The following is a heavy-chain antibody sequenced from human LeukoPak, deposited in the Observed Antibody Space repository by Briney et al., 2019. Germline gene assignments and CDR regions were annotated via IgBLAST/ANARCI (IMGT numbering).Heavy chain of an antibody. CDR1: GFTFSSYG. D-gene: IGHD3-16*01. Sequence: PGGSLRLSCAASGFTFSSYGMYWVRQAPGKGLEWVSSISRSGESTFYADSVRGRFTISRDNSKNTVSLQMESLRAEDTALYYCAKDYAVGSIDYWGQGTLVTVSS. J-gene: IGHJ4*02. V-gene: IGHV3-23*01. CDR2: ISRSGEST. CDR3: AKDYAVGSIDY.